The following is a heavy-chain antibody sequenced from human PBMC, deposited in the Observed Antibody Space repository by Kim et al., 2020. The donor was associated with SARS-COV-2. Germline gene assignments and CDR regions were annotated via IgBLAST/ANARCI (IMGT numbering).Heavy chain of an antibody. CDR3: ARHDRPGGYSTSWYSP. CDR2: VYPADSDI. V-gene: IGHV5-51*01. D-gene: IGHD6-13*01. CDR1: GYSFISYW. J-gene: IGHJ5*02. Sequence: GESLKISCKASGYSFISYWIAWVRQMPGKGLEWMGTVYPADSDIRYSPPFQGQVTISVDTSINTAYLQWSSLKTSDSAMYYCARHDRPGGYSTSWYSPWGQGTLVTVSS.